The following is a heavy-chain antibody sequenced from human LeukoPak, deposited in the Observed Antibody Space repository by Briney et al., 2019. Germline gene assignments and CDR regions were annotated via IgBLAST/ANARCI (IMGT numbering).Heavy chain of an antibody. CDR2: IIPILGIG. J-gene: IGHJ4*02. D-gene: IGHD3-22*01. Sequence: SVKVSCKASGGTFSSYAISWVRQAPGQGLEWMGRIIPILGIGNYAQKFQGRVTITADKSTSTAYMELSSLRSEDTAVYYCASWGLDSSGSLDYWGQGTLVTVSS. CDR1: GGTFSSYA. CDR3: ASWGLDSSGSLDY. V-gene: IGHV1-69*04.